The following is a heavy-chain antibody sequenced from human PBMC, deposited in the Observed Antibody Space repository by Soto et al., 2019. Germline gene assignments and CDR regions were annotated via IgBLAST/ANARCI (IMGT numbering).Heavy chain of an antibody. D-gene: IGHD6-13*01. CDR1: GGSISSNY. Sequence: SETLSLTCTVSGGSISSNYWTWIRHPPGKGLEWIGYVYNSGRTNYNPSLKSRVTISEDTSKSQFSLKVSSMTAADTAVYYCARYRREAVAGYTLDNWGQGILVTVSS. V-gene: IGHV4-59*01. CDR3: ARYRREAVAGYTLDN. CDR2: VYNSGRT. J-gene: IGHJ4*02.